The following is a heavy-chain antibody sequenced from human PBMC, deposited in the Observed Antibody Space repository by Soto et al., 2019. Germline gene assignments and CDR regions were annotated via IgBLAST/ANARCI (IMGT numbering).Heavy chain of an antibody. J-gene: IGHJ5*02. Sequence: GASVKVSCKASGYTFSDYDIHWVRQAPGQGLEWMGWINPNSGGTKYAPKFQGGVTMTTDTSTSTAYMELRSLRSDDTAVYYCARDLGSSGFNWFDPWGQGTLVTVSS. D-gene: IGHD6-19*01. V-gene: IGHV1-2*02. CDR1: GYTFSDYD. CDR2: INPNSGGT. CDR3: ARDLGSSGFNWFDP.